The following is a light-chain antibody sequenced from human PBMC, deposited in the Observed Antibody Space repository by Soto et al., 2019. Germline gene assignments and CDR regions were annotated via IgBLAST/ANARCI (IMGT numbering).Light chain of an antibody. Sequence: IVLTQSPGTLSLTPGERATLSCRASQSVSSSYLAWYQQKPGQAPRLLIYGASSSATGIPDRFSGSGSGTDFTLTIRRLEPEDSAVYYCQQYGSSPPFTFGPGTRVDIK. J-gene: IGKJ3*01. V-gene: IGKV3-20*01. CDR1: QSVSSSY. CDR2: GAS. CDR3: QQYGSSPPFT.